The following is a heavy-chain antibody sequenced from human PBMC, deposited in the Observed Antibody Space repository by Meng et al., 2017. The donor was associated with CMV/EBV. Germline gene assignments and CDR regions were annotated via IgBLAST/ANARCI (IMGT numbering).Heavy chain of an antibody. CDR3: ARGGDYLRN. CDR2: IDSDGTNM. Sequence: SLSCAASGFTFSAYYMTWIRQAPGKGLEWVSYIDSDGTNMRFADSVQGRFTVSRDNAKNSLYLQMNSLRAEDTAVYYCARGGDYLRNWGQGTLVTVSS. J-gene: IGHJ4*02. D-gene: IGHD2/OR15-2a*01. CDR1: GFTFSAYY. V-gene: IGHV3-11*01.